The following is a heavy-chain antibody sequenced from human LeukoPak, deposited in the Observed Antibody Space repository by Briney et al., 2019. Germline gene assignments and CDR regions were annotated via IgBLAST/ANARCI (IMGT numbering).Heavy chain of an antibody. CDR2: IRYDGSNK. J-gene: IGHJ4*02. CDR1: GFTFSSYG. CDR3: ARDNSGNYYRLDY. V-gene: IGHV3-30*02. Sequence: GGSLRLSCAASGFTFSSYGMHWVRQAPGKGLEWVAFIRYDGSNKYYADSVKGRFTISRDNSKNTLYLQMNSLRAEDTAVYYCARDNSGNYYRLDYWGQGTLVTVSS. D-gene: IGHD1-26*01.